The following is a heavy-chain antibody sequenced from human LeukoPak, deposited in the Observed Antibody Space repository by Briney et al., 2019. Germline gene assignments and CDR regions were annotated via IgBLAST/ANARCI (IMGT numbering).Heavy chain of an antibody. CDR2: MNPNSGNT. CDR3: ARGMVAAARYWYYCYYMDV. Sequence: ASVKVSCKASGYTFTSYDINWVRQATGQGLEWMGWMNPNSGNTGYAQKFQGRVTITRNTSISTAYMELSSLRSEDTAVYYCARGMVAAARYWYYCYYMDVWGKGTTVTVSS. CDR1: GYTFTSYD. D-gene: IGHD6-13*01. V-gene: IGHV1-8*03. J-gene: IGHJ6*03.